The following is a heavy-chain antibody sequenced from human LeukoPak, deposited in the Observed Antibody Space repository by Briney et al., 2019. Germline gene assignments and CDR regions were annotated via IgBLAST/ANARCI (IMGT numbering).Heavy chain of an antibody. Sequence: GGSLRLSCAASGFTFSTYWMLWFRQAPGKGLDWVSLINGEGDNRQYADSVKGRFTISRDNAKNTLYVQMNGLRVEDTATYYCAGGSGWLVDFWGQGTMVTVSS. V-gene: IGHV3-74*01. D-gene: IGHD6-19*01. J-gene: IGHJ3*01. CDR3: AGGSGWLVDF. CDR2: INGEGDNR. CDR1: GFTFSTYW.